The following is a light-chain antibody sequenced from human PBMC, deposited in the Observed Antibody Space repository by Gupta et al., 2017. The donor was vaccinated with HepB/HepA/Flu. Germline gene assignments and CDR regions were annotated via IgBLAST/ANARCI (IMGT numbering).Light chain of an antibody. Sequence: SALTQPAPVSGAPGQSITISCTGASSDIGGDRLVSWFQQHPGKVPTLIIYEFTKRPSGVSSRFSGSKSANAASLTISGLQAEDEADYYCSSYTSTNTLFGGGTKVTVL. J-gene: IGLJ2*01. CDR3: SSYTSTNTL. CDR1: SSDIGGDRL. V-gene: IGLV2-23*02. CDR2: EFT.